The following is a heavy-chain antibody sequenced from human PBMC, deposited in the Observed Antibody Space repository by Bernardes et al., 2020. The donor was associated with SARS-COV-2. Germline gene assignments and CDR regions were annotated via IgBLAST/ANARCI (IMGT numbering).Heavy chain of an antibody. J-gene: IGHJ4*02. V-gene: IGHV4-34*01. CDR2: INHSGST. Sequence: ETLSLTCAVYGGSFSGYYWSWIRQPPGKGLEWIGEINHSGSTNYNPSLKSRVTISVDTSKNQFSLKLSSVTAADTAVYYCARGLIPGCFDYWGQGTLVTVSS. CDR1: GGSFSGYY. CDR3: ARGLIPGCFDY. D-gene: IGHD2-2*02.